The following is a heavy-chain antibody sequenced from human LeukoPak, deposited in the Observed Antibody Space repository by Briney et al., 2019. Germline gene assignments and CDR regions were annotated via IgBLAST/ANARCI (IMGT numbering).Heavy chain of an antibody. CDR1: GFTFSSYW. CDR3: ARVTGELNFDY. CDR2: IKQDGSEK. V-gene: IGHV3-7*01. J-gene: IGHJ4*02. Sequence: AGGSLRLSCAASGFTFSSYWMSWARQAPGKGLEWVANIKQDGSEKYYVDSVKGRFTISRDNAKNSLYLQMNSLRAEDTAVYYCARVTGELNFDYWGQGTLVTVSS. D-gene: IGHD1-26*01.